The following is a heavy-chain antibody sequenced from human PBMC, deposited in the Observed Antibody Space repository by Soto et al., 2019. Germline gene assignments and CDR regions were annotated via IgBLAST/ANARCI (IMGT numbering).Heavy chain of an antibody. V-gene: IGHV4-31*11. J-gene: IGHJ5*02. D-gene: IGHD2-2*03. Sequence: QVQLQESGPGLVKPSQTLFLSCAVSGGSISSGGSSWNWIRQKSGEGLEWIGYIFYSGTTFYNASLRSRVTISRDTSKGQISLHLNSVTAAATAGNFGPSHLMSHGLASWGRESWSPSPQ. CDR1: GGSISSGGSS. CDR2: IFYSGTT. CDR3: PSHLMSHGLAS.